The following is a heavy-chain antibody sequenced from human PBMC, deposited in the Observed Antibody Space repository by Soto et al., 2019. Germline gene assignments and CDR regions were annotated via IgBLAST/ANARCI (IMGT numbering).Heavy chain of an antibody. CDR2: ISGDGINT. CDR3: ARGNLSFDFDS. J-gene: IGHJ4*02. D-gene: IGHD1-26*01. CDR1: GFNLGFFG. Sequence: QIQLVESGGDVVQPGTSLRLSCAASGFNLGFFGMHWVRQAPGKGLEWVAFISGDGINTQYADSVRGRFTLSRDYSRKTMYLQMDSLRDEDTALYYCARGNLSFDFDSWGLGTLVTVSS. V-gene: IGHV3-30*03.